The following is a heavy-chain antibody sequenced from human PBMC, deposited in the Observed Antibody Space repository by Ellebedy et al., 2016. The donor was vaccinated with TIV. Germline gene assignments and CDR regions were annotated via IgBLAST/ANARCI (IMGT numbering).Heavy chain of an antibody. J-gene: IGHJ4*02. D-gene: IGHD1-26*01. CDR3: ARVSSGSYKTDFDY. Sequence: PGGSLRLSCAASGFTFSTYWMSWVRQAPGKGLEWVANIKQDGSEKYYVDSVKGRCTISRDNAKNSLFLQMNSLRAEDTAVYYCARVSSGSYKTDFDYWGQGILVTVSS. CDR2: IKQDGSEK. CDR1: GFTFSTYW. V-gene: IGHV3-7*01.